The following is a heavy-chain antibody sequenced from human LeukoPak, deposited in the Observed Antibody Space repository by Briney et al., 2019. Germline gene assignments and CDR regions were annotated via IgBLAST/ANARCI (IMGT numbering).Heavy chain of an antibody. CDR3: VRDGDVSPIRPRHYGRDV. CDR1: GFTFSNYI. V-gene: IGHV3-64*01. Sequence: GGSLRLSCAASGFTFSNYIIHWVRQAPGKGLEDVSAISNNGDRTYYANSVKGRFTISRDNSKKMLYLQMGSLRVEDMAVYYCVRDGDVSPIRPRHYGRDVWGQGTTVTVSS. J-gene: IGHJ6*02. D-gene: IGHD4-17*01. CDR2: ISNNGDRT.